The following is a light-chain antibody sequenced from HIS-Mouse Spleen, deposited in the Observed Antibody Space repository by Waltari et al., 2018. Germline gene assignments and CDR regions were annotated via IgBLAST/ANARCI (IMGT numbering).Light chain of an antibody. CDR3: QQLNSYPPT. V-gene: IGKV1-9*01. Sequence: DIQLTQSPFFLSASVGDRVTITCRASQGISSYLPWYQQKPGKAPKLLIYAASTLQSGVPSRFSGSGSGTEFTPTISSLQPEDFATYYCQQLNSYPPTFGQGTKVEIK. CDR1: QGISSY. J-gene: IGKJ1*01. CDR2: AAS.